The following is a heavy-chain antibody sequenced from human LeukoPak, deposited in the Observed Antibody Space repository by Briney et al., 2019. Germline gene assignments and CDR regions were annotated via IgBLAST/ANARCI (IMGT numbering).Heavy chain of an antibody. CDR1: GFTFSSYG. D-gene: IGHD3-16*02. Sequence: GGSLRLSCAASGFTFSSYGMHWVRQAPGKGLEWVAFIRYDGSNKYYADSVKGRFTISRDNSKNTLYLQMNSLRAEDTAVYYCAKLYDYVWGSYRSCDAFDIWGQGTMVTVSS. CDR3: AKLYDYVWGSYRSCDAFDI. V-gene: IGHV3-30*02. J-gene: IGHJ3*02. CDR2: IRYDGSNK.